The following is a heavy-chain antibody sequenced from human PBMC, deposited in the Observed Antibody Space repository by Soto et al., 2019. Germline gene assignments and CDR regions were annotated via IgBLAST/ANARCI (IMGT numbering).Heavy chain of an antibody. J-gene: IGHJ4*02. CDR1: GLTLSDHY. CDR2: TRNKGNGYTT. V-gene: IGHV3-72*01. CDR3: ARGGGGYFDN. D-gene: IGHD3-10*01. Sequence: EVQLVESGGGLVQPGGSLRLSCAPSGLTLSDHYMDWVRQAPGKGLEWVGRTRNKGNGYTTEYAASVKGRFTISRDESENSVYLQINSLKTEDTAMYYCARGGGGYFDNWGQGTLVTVSS.